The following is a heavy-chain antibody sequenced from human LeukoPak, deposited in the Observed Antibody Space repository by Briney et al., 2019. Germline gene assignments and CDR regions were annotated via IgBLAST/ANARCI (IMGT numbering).Heavy chain of an antibody. V-gene: IGHV3-48*01. J-gene: IGHJ4*02. CDR3: TTSRHSSSWYYNDY. CDR2: ISASSTII. D-gene: IGHD6-13*01. CDR1: GFTFSGNS. Sequence: GGSLRLSCAVSGFTFSGNSMNWVRQAPGRGLEWVSHISASSTIIHYADSVKGRVTISRDNAKNSVFLQMNRLRVEDTAVYYCTTSRHSSSWYYNDYWGQGILVTVS.